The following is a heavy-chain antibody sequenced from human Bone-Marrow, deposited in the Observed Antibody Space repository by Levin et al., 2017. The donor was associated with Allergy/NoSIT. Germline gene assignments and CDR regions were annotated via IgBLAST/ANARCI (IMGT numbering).Heavy chain of an antibody. Sequence: GESLKISCKASGYTFTGYYMHWVRQAPGQGLEWMGWINPNSGGTNYAQKFQGRVTMTRDTSISTAYMELSRLRSDDTAVYYCARDPLEAASGIAVAGTGKYYYYYGMDVWGQGTTVTVSS. CDR1: GYTFTGYY. CDR3: ARDPLEAASGIAVAGTGKYYYYYGMDV. J-gene: IGHJ6*02. D-gene: IGHD6-19*01. CDR2: INPNSGGT. V-gene: IGHV1-2*02.